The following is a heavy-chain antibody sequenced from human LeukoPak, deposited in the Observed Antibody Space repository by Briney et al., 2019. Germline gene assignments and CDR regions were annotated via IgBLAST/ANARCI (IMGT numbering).Heavy chain of an antibody. J-gene: IGHJ4*02. Sequence: PGGSLRLSCAASGFTFSNSAMHWVRQAPRKGLEWVAVISYDGSNKYYADSVKGRFTISRDNSKNTLYLQMNSLRVEDTAVYFCARARIAAPLLDYWGQGTLVTVSS. D-gene: IGHD6-13*01. CDR2: ISYDGSNK. CDR3: ARARIAAPLLDY. CDR1: GFTFSNSA. V-gene: IGHV3-30-3*01.